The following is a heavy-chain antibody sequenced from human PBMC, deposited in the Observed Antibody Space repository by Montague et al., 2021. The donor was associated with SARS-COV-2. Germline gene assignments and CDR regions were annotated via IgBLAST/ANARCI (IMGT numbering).Heavy chain of an antibody. J-gene: IGHJ4*02. CDR1: GFMFRTYG. CDR3: ARECLLPVAGELPEYYFDY. CDR2: IWYDGSDK. D-gene: IGHD6-19*01. Sequence: SLRLSCAASGFMFRTYGMHWVRQAPGKGLEWLALIWYDGSDKYYADSVKGRLTISRDNSKNTLYLQMNSLRAEDTAVYYCARECLLPVAGELPEYYFDYWGQGTLVTVSS. V-gene: IGHV3-33*01.